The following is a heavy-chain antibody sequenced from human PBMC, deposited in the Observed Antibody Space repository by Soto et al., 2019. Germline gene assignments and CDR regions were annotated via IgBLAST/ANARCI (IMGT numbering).Heavy chain of an antibody. CDR2: ISGTAHAS. D-gene: IGHD3-3*02. Sequence: EVQLLESGGGLVQPWGSLRISCAASGFDFSNYGMSWVRQAPGKGLEWVSAISGTAHASYYAGSVKGRFTISRDNSKNTLYLHMNSPRVEDTAVYFCVKDAPQPFSDWGQGTLVTVSS. CDR3: VKDAPQPFSD. V-gene: IGHV3-23*01. J-gene: IGHJ4*02. CDR1: GFDFSNYG.